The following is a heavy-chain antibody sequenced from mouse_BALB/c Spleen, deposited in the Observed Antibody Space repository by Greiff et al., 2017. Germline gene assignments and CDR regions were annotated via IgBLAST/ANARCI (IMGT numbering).Heavy chain of an antibody. V-gene: IGHV5-6-5*01. D-gene: IGHD1-1*02. CDR2: ISSGGST. Sequence: EVHLVESGGGLVKPGGSLKLSCAASGFTFSSYAMSWVRQTPEKRLEWVASISSGGSTYYPDSVKGRFTISRDNARNILYLQMSSLRSEDTAMYYCARSLWPNWYFDVWGAGTTVTVSS. J-gene: IGHJ1*01. CDR1: GFTFSSYA. CDR3: ARSLWPNWYFDV.